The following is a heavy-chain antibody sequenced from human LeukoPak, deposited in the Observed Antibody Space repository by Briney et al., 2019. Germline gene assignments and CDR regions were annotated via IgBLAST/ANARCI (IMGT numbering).Heavy chain of an antibody. CDR2: ISSSSSYT. J-gene: IGHJ4*02. Sequence: GGSLRLSCAASGLIFSDYYMSWIRQAPGRGLEWVSYISSSSSYTNYADSVKGRFTISRDNAKNSLFLQMNSLRAEDTAVYYCAKFNEYTYGPNFDYWGRGTLVTVSS. CDR1: GLIFSDYY. CDR3: AKFNEYTYGPNFDY. D-gene: IGHD5-18*01. V-gene: IGHV3-11*06.